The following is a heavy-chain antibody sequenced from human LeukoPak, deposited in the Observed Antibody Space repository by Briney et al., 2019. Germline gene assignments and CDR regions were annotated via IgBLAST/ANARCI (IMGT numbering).Heavy chain of an antibody. CDR3: ARGGNYDILTGYLVPFDY. J-gene: IGHJ4*02. V-gene: IGHV4-31*03. CDR1: GGSISSGGYY. Sequence: SQTLSLTCTVSGGSISSGGYYWSWIRQHPGKGLEWIGYIYYSGSAYYNPSLKSRVTISVDTSKNQFSLKLSSVTAADTAVYYCARGGNYDILTGYLVPFDYWGQGTLVTVSS. CDR2: IYYSGSA. D-gene: IGHD3-9*01.